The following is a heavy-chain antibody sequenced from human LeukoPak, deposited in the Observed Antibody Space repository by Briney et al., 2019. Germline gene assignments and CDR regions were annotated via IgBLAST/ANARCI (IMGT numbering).Heavy chain of an antibody. Sequence: PGGSLRLSCAASGFTFSSYAMSWVRQAPGKGLEWVSAISGSGGSTYYADSVKGRFTISRDNSKNTLYLQMNGLRAEDTAVYYCAKRDSSGWYYFDYWGQGTLVTVSS. CDR1: GFTFSSYA. CDR2: ISGSGGST. V-gene: IGHV3-23*01. D-gene: IGHD6-19*01. CDR3: AKRDSSGWYYFDY. J-gene: IGHJ4*02.